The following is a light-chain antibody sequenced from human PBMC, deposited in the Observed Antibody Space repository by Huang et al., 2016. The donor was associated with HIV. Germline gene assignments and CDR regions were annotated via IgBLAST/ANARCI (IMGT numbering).Light chain of an antibody. Sequence: DIVLTQSPATLSLSPGERATLSCRASQNISSNLAWYQQKPGQSPRLLSYGAFTRAAGFPARFSGSGSETEFTLTISSLESEDFAVYYCQQYDNWPPMYTFGQGTKLEIK. CDR2: GAF. CDR1: QNISSN. J-gene: IGKJ2*01. V-gene: IGKV3-15*01. CDR3: QQYDNWPPMYT.